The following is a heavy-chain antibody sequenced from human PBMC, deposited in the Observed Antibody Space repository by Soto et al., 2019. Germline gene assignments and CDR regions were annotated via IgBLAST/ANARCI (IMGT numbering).Heavy chain of an antibody. D-gene: IGHD5-18*01. Sequence: GESLKISCKGSGYSFTSYWIGWVRQMPGKGLEWMGIIYPGDSDTRYSPSFQGQVTISADKSTSTAYLQWSSLKASDTAMYYCARSDTAMGFIFFDYCGQGTLVTVSS. CDR2: IYPGDSDT. V-gene: IGHV5-51*01. J-gene: IGHJ4*02. CDR3: ARSDTAMGFIFFDY. CDR1: GYSFTSYW.